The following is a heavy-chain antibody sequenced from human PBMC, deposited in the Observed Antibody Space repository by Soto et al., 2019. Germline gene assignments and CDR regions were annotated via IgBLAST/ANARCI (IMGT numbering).Heavy chain of an antibody. D-gene: IGHD3-10*01. CDR1: GFSFSRYG. CDR3: AKDGGADY. J-gene: IGHJ4*02. CDR2: ISNDGSKQ. V-gene: IGHV3-30*18. Sequence: QVQLVESGGGVVQPGRSLRLSCAASGFSFSRYGMYWVRQAPGKGLEWVARISNDGSKQFYGDSVKGRFTISRDNSKSNLYLQMSSLRSEDTAVYYCAKDGGADYWGQGTLVTVSS.